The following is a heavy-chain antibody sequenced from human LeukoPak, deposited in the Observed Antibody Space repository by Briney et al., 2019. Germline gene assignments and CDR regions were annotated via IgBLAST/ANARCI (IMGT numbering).Heavy chain of an antibody. CDR2: INPNSGGT. V-gene: IGHV1-2*02. J-gene: IGHJ4*02. D-gene: IGHD1-26*01. CDR1: GYTFTGYY. CDR3: ARDTRLVGAPQTLSY. Sequence: ASVKVSCKASGYTFTGYYMHWVRQAPGQGLEWMGWINPNSGGTKCVQNFQGRLTMTRDTSISTAYMELSSLRSDDTAVYYCARDTRLVGAPQTLSYWGQGTLVTVSS.